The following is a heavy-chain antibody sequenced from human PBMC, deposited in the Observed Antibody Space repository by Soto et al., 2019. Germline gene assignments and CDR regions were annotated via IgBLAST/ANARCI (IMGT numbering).Heavy chain of an antibody. CDR1: GFTFSNAW. Sequence: GSLRLSCAASGFTFSNAWMNWVRQAPGKGLEWVGRIKSKTDGGTTDYAAPVKGRFTISRDDSKNTLYLQMNSLKTEDTAVYYCTTDSSGWLVTYFDYWGQGTLVTVSS. D-gene: IGHD6-19*01. CDR3: TTDSSGWLVTYFDY. V-gene: IGHV3-15*07. J-gene: IGHJ4*02. CDR2: IKSKTDGGTT.